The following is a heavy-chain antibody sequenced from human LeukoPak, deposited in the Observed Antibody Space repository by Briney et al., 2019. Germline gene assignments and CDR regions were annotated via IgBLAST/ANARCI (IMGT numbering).Heavy chain of an antibody. CDR2: IHGDGDNI. CDR1: GFTFSSYA. CDR3: ARAQVGAPTDL. D-gene: IGHD1-26*01. J-gene: IGHJ5*02. Sequence: GSLRLSCAASGFTFSSYAMSWVRQAPGKGLVWVARIHGDGDNISYADSVRGRFTISRDNAKDTLYLHVNSLRPEDTAVYYCARAQVGAPTDLWGQGTLVTVSS. V-gene: IGHV3-74*01.